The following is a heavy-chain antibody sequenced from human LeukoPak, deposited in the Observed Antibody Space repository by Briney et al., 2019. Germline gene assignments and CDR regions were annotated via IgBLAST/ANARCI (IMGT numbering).Heavy chain of an antibody. CDR3: ARGPVYMGRTSRYYYMDV. CDR1: GGSISSYY. Sequence: SETLSLTCTVSGGSISSYYWSWIRQPAGKGLEWIGRIYTSGSTNYNPSLKSRVTMSVDTSKNQFSLRLTSVTAADTAVYYCARGPVYMGRTSRYYYMDVWGKGTTVTISS. J-gene: IGHJ6*03. D-gene: IGHD1-26*01. CDR2: IYTSGST. V-gene: IGHV4-4*07.